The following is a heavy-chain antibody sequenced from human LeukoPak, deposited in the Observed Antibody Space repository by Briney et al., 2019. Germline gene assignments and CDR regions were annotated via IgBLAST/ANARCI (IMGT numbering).Heavy chain of an antibody. J-gene: IGHJ4*02. CDR3: ARWESPAAGTNFDY. D-gene: IGHD6-13*01. Sequence: GSLRLSCAAPGFTFSSYWMSWVRQAPGKGLEWVANIKQDGSEKYYVDSVKGRFTISRDNAKNSLYLQMNSLRAEDTAVYYCARWESPAAGTNFDYWGQGTLVTVSS. CDR2: IKQDGSEK. CDR1: GFTFSSYW. V-gene: IGHV3-7*01.